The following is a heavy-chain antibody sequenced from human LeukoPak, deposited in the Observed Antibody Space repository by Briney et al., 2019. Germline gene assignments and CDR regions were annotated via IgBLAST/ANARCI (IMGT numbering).Heavy chain of an antibody. CDR2: ISSSSSYI. J-gene: IGHJ4*02. V-gene: IGHV3-21*01. Sequence: GGSLRLSCAASGFTFSSYSMNWVRQAPGKGLEWVSSISSSSSYIYYADSVKGRFTISRDNAKNSLYLQMNSLRAEDTAVYYCAREASLGGNQYPYWGQGTLVTVSS. CDR3: AREASLGGNQYPY. CDR1: GFTFSSYS. D-gene: IGHD1-26*01.